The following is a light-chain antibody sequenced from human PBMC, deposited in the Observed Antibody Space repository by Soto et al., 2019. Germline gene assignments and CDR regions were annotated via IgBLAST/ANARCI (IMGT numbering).Light chain of an antibody. Sequence: EIVLTQSPGTLSLSPGERATLSCRASQSVSSSYLAWYQQKPGQAPRLLIYGASGRATGIPDRFSGSGSGTDFTLPISRLEPKDFAVYYCEQYCSSSLTFGGGTKVEIK. J-gene: IGKJ4*01. CDR1: QSVSSSY. CDR3: EQYCSSSLT. V-gene: IGKV3-20*01. CDR2: GAS.